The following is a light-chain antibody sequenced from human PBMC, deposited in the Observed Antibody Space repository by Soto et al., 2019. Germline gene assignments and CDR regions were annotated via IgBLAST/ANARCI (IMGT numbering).Light chain of an antibody. CDR1: NSNIGSST. Sequence: QSVLTQPPSLSGTPGQRVTISCSGSNSNIGSSTVNWYQQLPGSAPKVLICNDHHRPSGVPDRFSGSRSGTSASLAISGLQSEDEADYYCAAWDDSLIGVVFGGGTKLTVL. J-gene: IGLJ2*01. V-gene: IGLV1-44*01. CDR3: AAWDDSLIGVV. CDR2: NDH.